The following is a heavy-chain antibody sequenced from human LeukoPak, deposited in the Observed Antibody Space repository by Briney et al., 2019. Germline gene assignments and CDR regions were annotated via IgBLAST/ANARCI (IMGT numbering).Heavy chain of an antibody. CDR1: GYTFTSYA. CDR2: INTNTGNP. CDR3: ARDGPFGSSWTYRYYYYYMDV. J-gene: IGHJ6*03. D-gene: IGHD6-13*01. Sequence: GASVKVSCKASGYTFTSYAMNWVRQAPGQGLEWMGWINTNTGNPTYAQGFTGRFVFSLDTSVSTAYLQISSLKAEDTAMYYCARDGPFGSSWTYRYYYYYMDVWGKGTTVTVSS. V-gene: IGHV7-4-1*02.